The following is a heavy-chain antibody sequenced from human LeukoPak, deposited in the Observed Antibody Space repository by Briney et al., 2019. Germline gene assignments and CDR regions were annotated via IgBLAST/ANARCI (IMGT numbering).Heavy chain of an antibody. D-gene: IGHD6-19*01. J-gene: IGHJ4*02. CDR1: GFPFSSYN. V-gene: IGHV3-48*01. CDR2: ITSSSSTI. Sequence: GGSLRLSCAASGFPFSSYNMNWVRLAPGKGLEWVSYITSSSSTIYYADSVKGRFTISRDNAKNSLYLQMNSLRAEDAAVYYCARSGWESETSDYWGQGTLVTVSS. CDR3: ARSGWESETSDY.